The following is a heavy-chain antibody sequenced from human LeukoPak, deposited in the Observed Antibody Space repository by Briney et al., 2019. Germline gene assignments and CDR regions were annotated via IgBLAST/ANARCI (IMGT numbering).Heavy chain of an antibody. CDR3: ASSTVTTRGVSAFDL. CDR2: IWYDGSNK. V-gene: IGHV3-33*01. Sequence: PGGSLRLSCAASGFIFSTYGMHWVRQAPGKGLEWVAIIWYDGSNKYYADSVKGRFTISRDNSKNTLYPQMNSLRAEDTAVYFCASSTVTTRGVSAFDLWGQGTLVTVSS. D-gene: IGHD4-17*01. CDR1: GFIFSTYG. J-gene: IGHJ3*01.